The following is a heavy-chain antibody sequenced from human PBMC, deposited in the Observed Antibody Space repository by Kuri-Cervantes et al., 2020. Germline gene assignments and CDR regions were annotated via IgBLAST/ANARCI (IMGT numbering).Heavy chain of an antibody. V-gene: IGHV2-70*20. CDR2: IDWEDDK. D-gene: IGHD6-19*01. J-gene: IGHJ3*01. CDR3: ARIRYSSGWPDAFDF. Sequence: SGPTLVKPTQTLTLTCTFSGFSLSTSGTSVSWVRQSPGKALEWLALIDWEDDKYYSTSLKTRLTISKDTSKNQVVLTLTNMDPVDTATYYCARIRYSSGWPDAFDFWGQGTMVTVSS. CDR1: GFSLSTSGTS.